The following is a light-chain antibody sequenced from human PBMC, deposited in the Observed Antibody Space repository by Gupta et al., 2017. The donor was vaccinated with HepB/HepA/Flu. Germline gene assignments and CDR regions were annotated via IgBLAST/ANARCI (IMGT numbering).Light chain of an antibody. J-gene: IGLJ2*01. Sequence: QSALTQPASVSGSPGQSTTISCTGTSSDVGGYNYVSWYQQHPGNAPKLMIYDVSNRPSGVSNRFSNSKSGNTASLTISGLQAEDEADYYCSSYTSSSVVFGGGTKLTVL. CDR2: DVS. CDR3: SSYTSSSVV. V-gene: IGLV2-14*03. CDR1: SSDVGGYNY.